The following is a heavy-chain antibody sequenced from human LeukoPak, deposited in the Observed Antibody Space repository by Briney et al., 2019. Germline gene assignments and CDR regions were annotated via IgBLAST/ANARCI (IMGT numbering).Heavy chain of an antibody. CDR2: IKQDGSEK. CDR3: ARVASYSSSSFYYMDV. J-gene: IGHJ6*03. V-gene: IGHV3-7*01. D-gene: IGHD6-6*01. CDR1: GFTFSSYW. Sequence: GGSLRPSCAASGFTFSSYWMSSVRQAPGEGLEWVANIKQDGSEKYYVDSVKGRFTNSRDNAKNSLYLQMNSLRAEDTAVYYCARVASYSSSSFYYMDVWGKGTTVTVSS.